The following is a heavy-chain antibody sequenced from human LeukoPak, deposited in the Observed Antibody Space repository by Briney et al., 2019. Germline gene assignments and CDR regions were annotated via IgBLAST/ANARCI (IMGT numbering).Heavy chain of an antibody. J-gene: IGHJ4*02. V-gene: IGHV3-66*01. D-gene: IGHD1-1*01. CDR1: GFTVSSNY. CDR2: IYSGGST. CDR3: ARVRLGTEFDY. Sequence: GGSLRLSCAASGFTVSSNYMSWVRQAPGKGLEWVSVIYSGGSTYYADSVKGRFTISRDNSKNTLYPQMNSLRAEDTAVYYCARVRLGTEFDYWGQGTLVTASS.